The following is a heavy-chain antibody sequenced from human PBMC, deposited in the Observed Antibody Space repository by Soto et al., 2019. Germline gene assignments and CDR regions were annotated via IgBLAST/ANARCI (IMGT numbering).Heavy chain of an antibody. CDR2: IYSGGST. CDR1: GFTVSSNY. CDR3: ARGGGIRYFDWLLYPFYY. Sequence: GGSLRLSCAASGFTVSSNYMSWVRQAPGKGLEWVSVIYSGGSTYYADSVKGRFTISRDNSKNTLYLQMNSLRAEDTAVYYCARGGGIRYFDWLLYPFYYWGQGTLVTVSS. D-gene: IGHD3-9*01. J-gene: IGHJ4*02. V-gene: IGHV3-66*01.